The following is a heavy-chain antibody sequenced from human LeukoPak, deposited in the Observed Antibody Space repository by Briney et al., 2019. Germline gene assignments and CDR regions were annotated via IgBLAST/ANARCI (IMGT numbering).Heavy chain of an antibody. V-gene: IGHV3-33*01. CDR3: ARDWAASSWPYYYYGMDV. D-gene: IGHD6-13*01. CDR1: GFTFSSYG. Sequence: PGGSLRLSCAASGFTFSSYGMHWVRQAPGKGLEWVAVIWDDGSNKYYPDSVKGRFTISRDNSKNTLYLQMNSLRAEDTAVYYCARDWAASSWPYYYYGMDVWGQGTTVTVSS. CDR2: IWDDGSNK. J-gene: IGHJ6*02.